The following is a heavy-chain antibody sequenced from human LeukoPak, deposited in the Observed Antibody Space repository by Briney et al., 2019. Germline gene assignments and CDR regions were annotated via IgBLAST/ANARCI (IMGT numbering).Heavy chain of an antibody. CDR3: ARVGRSRGSLPNSYYYMDV. J-gene: IGHJ6*03. D-gene: IGHD1-26*01. CDR2: IIXISGST. Sequence: XAXXXGLEXMXGIIXISGSTNYAHRVQGRLTITTDQSTRSAYIERSSLSSDDTAVYYCARVGRSRGSLPNSYYYMDVWGKGTTVTVSS. V-gene: IGHV1-69*05.